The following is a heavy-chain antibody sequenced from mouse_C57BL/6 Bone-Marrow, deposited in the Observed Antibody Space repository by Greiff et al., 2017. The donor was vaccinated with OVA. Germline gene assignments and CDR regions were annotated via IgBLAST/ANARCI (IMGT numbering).Heavy chain of an antibody. V-gene: IGHV1-81*01. CDR2: IYPRSGNT. Sequence: VQVVESGAELARPGASVKLSCKASGYTFTSYGISWVKQRTGQGLEWIGEIYPRSGNTYYNEKFKGKATLTADKSSSTAYMELRSLTSEDSAVYFCARDGSPYYYAMDYWGQGTSVTVSS. J-gene: IGHJ4*01. CDR1: GYTFTSYG. D-gene: IGHD1-1*01. CDR3: ARDGSPYYYAMDY.